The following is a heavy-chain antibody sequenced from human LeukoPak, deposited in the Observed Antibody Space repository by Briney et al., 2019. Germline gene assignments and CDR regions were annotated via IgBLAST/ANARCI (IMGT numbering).Heavy chain of an antibody. CDR2: IIPISGIA. V-gene: IGHV1-69*04. Sequence: ASVTVSFKASGGTFSSYAISWVRQAPGQGLEWMGRIIPISGIANYAQKFQGRVTITADKSTSTAYMELSSLRSEDTAVYYCATPRIYCGGDCYPDAFDIWGQGTMVTVSS. CDR3: ATPRIYCGGDCYPDAFDI. CDR1: GGTFSSYA. J-gene: IGHJ3*02. D-gene: IGHD2-21*02.